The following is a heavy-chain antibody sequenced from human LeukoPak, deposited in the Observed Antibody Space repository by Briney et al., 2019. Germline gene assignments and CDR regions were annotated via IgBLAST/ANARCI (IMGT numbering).Heavy chain of an antibody. D-gene: IGHD2-2*01. CDR3: AKEGGCSSTSCYVPGGWTTVTTWVPDY. V-gene: IGHV3-33*06. CDR2: IWYDGSNK. CDR1: GFTFSSYG. Sequence: TGGSLRLSCAASGFTFSSYGMHWVRQAPGKGPEWVAVIWYDGSNKYYADSVKGRFTVSRDNSKNTLYLQMNSLRAEDTAVYYCAKEGGCSSTSCYVPGGWTTVTTWVPDYWGQGTLVTVSS. J-gene: IGHJ4*02.